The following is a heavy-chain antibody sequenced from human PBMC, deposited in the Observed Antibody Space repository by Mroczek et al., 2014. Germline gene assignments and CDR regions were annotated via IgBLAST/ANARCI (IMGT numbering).Heavy chain of an antibody. Sequence: ESGGGLVQPGESLRLSCAASGFTLSNFWMHWLRQVPGKGPVWVSRISGDGSSKEYADSVKGRFTISRDNAKNTFFLQMNSLRADDTAIYYCARVGYSPGFDFWGQGTLVTVSS. CDR2: ISGDGSSK. CDR3: ARVGYSPGFDF. J-gene: IGHJ4*02. CDR1: GFTLSNFW. V-gene: IGHV3-74*03. D-gene: IGHD2-2*02.